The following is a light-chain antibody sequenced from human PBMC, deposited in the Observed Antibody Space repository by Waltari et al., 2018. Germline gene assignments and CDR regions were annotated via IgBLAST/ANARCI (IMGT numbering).Light chain of an antibody. CDR3: SAWDDSLSGPV. CDR1: TSHPVSPY. J-gene: IGLJ2*01. V-gene: IGLV1-47*02. Sequence: QSVLTQPPSASGTPGQRVTISCSGRTSHPVSPYVYWYRQLPGPAPQLLICSSKQGPSGVPDLFSGSKSGTSASLAISGLRSEDEADYYCSAWDDSLSGPVFGGGTKLTVL. CDR2: SSK.